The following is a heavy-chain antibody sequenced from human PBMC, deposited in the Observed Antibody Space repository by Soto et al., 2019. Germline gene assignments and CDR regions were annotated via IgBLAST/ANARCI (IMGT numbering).Heavy chain of an antibody. J-gene: IGHJ4*02. Sequence: EVQLLGSGGGPVQPGGSLRLSCAASGFTFSSYGMSWVRQAPGKGLEWVSGISGSGGSTYYADSVKGRFTISRDKSNNTLYLQMNSLRAEDTSVYYCAKRTTDWYNHFDSWGQGTLVTVSS. CDR2: ISGSGGST. CDR1: GFTFSSYG. V-gene: IGHV3-23*01. CDR3: AKRTTDWYNHFDS. D-gene: IGHD1-1*01.